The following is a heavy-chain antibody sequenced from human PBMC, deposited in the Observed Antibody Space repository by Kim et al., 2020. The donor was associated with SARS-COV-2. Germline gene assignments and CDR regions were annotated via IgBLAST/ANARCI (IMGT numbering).Heavy chain of an antibody. J-gene: IGHJ6*03. CDR2: INHSGST. V-gene: IGHV4-34*01. D-gene: IGHD6-19*01. CDR3: ARATRQWLVNYYYYYMDV. Sequence: SETLSLTCAVSGVSFSGYYWSWIRQPPGKGLEWIGEINHSGSTNYNPSLESRVTISVDTSKNQFSLKLSSVTAADTAVYYCARATRQWLVNYYYYYMDVWGKGTTVTVSS. CDR1: GVSFSGYY.